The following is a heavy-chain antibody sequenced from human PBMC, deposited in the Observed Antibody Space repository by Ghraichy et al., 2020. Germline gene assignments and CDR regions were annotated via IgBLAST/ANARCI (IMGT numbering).Heavy chain of an antibody. CDR3: ARYCSSISCRLYGMDV. V-gene: IGHV4-59*01. CDR2: ISYSGST. D-gene: IGHD2-2*01. J-gene: IGHJ6*01. Sequence: SETLSLTCTVSGGSISGYYWSWIRQPPGKGLEWIGCISYSGSTNYNPSLKSRVTISVDTSKNEFALKVSSVTAADTAVYYCARYCSSISCRLYGMDVWGQGTTVTVSS. CDR1: GGSISGYY.